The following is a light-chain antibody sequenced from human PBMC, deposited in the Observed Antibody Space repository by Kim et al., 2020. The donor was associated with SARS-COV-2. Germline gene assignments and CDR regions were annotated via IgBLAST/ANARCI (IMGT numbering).Light chain of an antibody. CDR3: SSYTSSSTLVV. J-gene: IGLJ2*01. Sequence: QSMTITCSRTSSDVGGYNYVSWYQQHPGNAPKLMIYDVSSRRSGVSNRCSGSKSCDTASLTIFGLQAEDEADYYCSSYTSSSTLVVFGGGTQLTVL. V-gene: IGLV2-14*03. CDR2: DVS. CDR1: SSDVGGYNY.